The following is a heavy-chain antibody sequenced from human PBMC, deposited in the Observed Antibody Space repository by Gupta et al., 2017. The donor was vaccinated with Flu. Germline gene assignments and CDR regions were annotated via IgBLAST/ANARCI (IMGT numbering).Heavy chain of an antibody. CDR3: THNSCSDDLGYLEWPIDY. CDR1: GFSLTNSGVF. CDR2: MSWNDVK. J-gene: IGHJ4*02. D-gene: IGHD3-3*01. Sequence: SLTDSAPTLVKSTQTLTLTCSSCGFSLTNSGVFVGRDPQPPGKALECLALMSWNDVKRYSTSLKNRLTITKDTSKNQVVLTMTNRDPVDTGTYFCTHNSCSDDLGYLEWPIDYWGQGTRGRVSS. V-gene: IGHV2-5*01.